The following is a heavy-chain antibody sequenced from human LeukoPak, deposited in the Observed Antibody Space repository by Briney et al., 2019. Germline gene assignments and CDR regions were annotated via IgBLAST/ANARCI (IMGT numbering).Heavy chain of an antibody. D-gene: IGHD3-10*01. CDR3: ATGRWFGEFAGSAFED. V-gene: IGHV3-7*01. CDR2: IKEDGSVI. CDR1: GFGFSNYW. J-gene: IGHJ4*02. Sequence: GGSRRLSCLGSGFGFSNYWMTWLRQAPGEGLEWVANIKEDGSVIYYADSVKGRFTISRDNAKNSVYLQMNRLRVEDTALYYCATGRWFGEFAGSAFEDWGQGTLVTVSS.